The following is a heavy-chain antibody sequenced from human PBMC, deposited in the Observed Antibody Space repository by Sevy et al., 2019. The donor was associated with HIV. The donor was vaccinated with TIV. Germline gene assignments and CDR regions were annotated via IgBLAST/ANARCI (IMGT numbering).Heavy chain of an antibody. CDR3: ANAYSGSYSHSYLYALDV. CDR2: ISHDGINE. D-gene: IGHD1-26*01. J-gene: IGHJ6*02. Sequence: GGSLRLSCIGSGFSFSYYGIHWVRQSPGKGLDWVALISHDGINEYYADSVKGRFTISGDNSKNTVYLVMNSLRNEDTAIYFCANAYSGSYSHSYLYALDVWGQGTTVTVSS. CDR1: GFSFSYYG. V-gene: IGHV3-30*18.